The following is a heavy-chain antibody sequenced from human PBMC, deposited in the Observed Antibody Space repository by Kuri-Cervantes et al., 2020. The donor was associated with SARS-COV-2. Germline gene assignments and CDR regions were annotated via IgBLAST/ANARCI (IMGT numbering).Heavy chain of an antibody. V-gene: IGHV4-59*08. J-gene: IGHJ3*02. Sequence: SETLSLTCTVSGGSISSYYWSWIRQPPGKGLEWIGYIYCSGSTNYNPSLKSRVTISVDTSKNQFSLKLSSVTAADTAVYYCARYRAFGAWADAFDIWGQGTMVTVSS. CDR2: IYCSGST. D-gene: IGHD3-10*01. CDR1: GGSISSYY. CDR3: ARYRAFGAWADAFDI.